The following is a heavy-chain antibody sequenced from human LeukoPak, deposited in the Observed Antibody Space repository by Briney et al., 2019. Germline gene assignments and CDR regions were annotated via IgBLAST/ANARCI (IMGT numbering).Heavy chain of an antibody. Sequence: SETLSLTCTVSGGSISSYYWSWIRQPPGKGLEWIGYVYHTGKTNYNPALNSRLSMSVDTSKNQFFLKMTSVTAADTALYYCARASEGIGYFDFWGQGALVTVSS. CDR1: GGSISSYY. D-gene: IGHD2-21*01. CDR3: ARASEGIGYFDF. V-gene: IGHV4-59*01. J-gene: IGHJ4*02. CDR2: VYHTGKT.